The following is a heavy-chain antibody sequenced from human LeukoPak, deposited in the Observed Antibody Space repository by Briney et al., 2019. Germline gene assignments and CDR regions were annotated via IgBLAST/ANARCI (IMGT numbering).Heavy chain of an antibody. CDR1: GYTFNNYW. J-gene: IGHJ4*02. CDR3: ARRAVANNYFDY. CDR2: IYPGDSDT. V-gene: IGHV5-51*01. Sequence: GESLKISCKGSGYTFNNYWIAWVRQMPGKGLEWMGIIYPGDSDTKYSPSFQGQVTFSVDKSIGTAYLQWNSLKASGTAMFYCARRAVANNYFDYWGQGTLVTVSS. D-gene: IGHD6-19*01.